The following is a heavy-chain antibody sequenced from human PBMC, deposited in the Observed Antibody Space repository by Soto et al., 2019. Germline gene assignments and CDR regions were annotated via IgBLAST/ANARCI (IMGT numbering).Heavy chain of an antibody. CDR1: GGSFSGYY. J-gene: IGHJ4*02. V-gene: IGHV4-34*01. Sequence: QVQLQQWGAGLLKPSETLSLTCAVYGGSFSGYYWSWIRQPPGKGLEWIGEINHSGSTNYNPSLKRRVTISVATSENQFSLKLSSVTAADTAVYYCARQRHIVVVTAMISHFDYWGQGTLVTVSS. CDR3: ARQRHIVVVTAMISHFDY. CDR2: INHSGST. D-gene: IGHD2-21*02.